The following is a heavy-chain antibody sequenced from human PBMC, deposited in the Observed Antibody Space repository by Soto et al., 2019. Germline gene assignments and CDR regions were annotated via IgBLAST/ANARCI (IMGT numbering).Heavy chain of an antibody. CDR2: NSPYTGNT. D-gene: IGHD3-16*01. CDR1: GYIFVNYG. Sequence: QVQLVQSGDEVKKPGASVKVSCKASGYIFVNYGIAWVRQAPGQGLAWMGWNSPYTGNTHSATKVQGRLTMTTDTSTSTAYMDLGSLTSDDAAVYYCVMVDNYVTPTPQDVWGQGTTVTVSS. J-gene: IGHJ6*02. V-gene: IGHV1-18*01. CDR3: VMVDNYVTPTPQDV.